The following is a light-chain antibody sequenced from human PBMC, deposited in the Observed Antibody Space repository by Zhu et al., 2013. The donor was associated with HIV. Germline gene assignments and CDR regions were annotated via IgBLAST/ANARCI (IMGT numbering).Light chain of an antibody. Sequence: DIQMTQSPSTLSASIGDRVIITCRANETFRRWLAWYQQKPGKAPKLLIYDASSLQSGVPSRFSGSASGAEFSLTISSLQPDDFATYYCQQYSSYSVTFGGGTKVEIK. CDR3: QQYSSYSVT. CDR2: DAS. J-gene: IGKJ4*01. CDR1: ETFRRW. V-gene: IGKV1-5*01.